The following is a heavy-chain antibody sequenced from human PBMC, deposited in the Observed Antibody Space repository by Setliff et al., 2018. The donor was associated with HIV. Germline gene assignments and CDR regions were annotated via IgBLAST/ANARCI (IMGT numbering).Heavy chain of an antibody. CDR2: ISSNGGAI. CDR1: GFTFSSYE. D-gene: IGHD3-22*01. Sequence: GESLKISCAASGFTFSSYEMNWVRQAPGKGLEWVSYISSNGGAIYYADSVKGRFTISRDNARSSLYLQMHNLRAEDTALYYCARDELHFSDSAGYPDAFDFWSQGTMVTVSS. J-gene: IGHJ3*01. V-gene: IGHV3-48*03. CDR3: ARDELHFSDSAGYPDAFDF.